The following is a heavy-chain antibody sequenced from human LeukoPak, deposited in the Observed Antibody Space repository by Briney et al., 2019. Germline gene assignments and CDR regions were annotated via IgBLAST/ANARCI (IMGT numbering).Heavy chain of an antibody. J-gene: IGHJ4*02. CDR3: ARDVPYSSSWYDGY. CDR1: GGTFSSYT. D-gene: IGHD6-13*01. Sequence: ASVKVSCKASGGTFSSYTISWVRQAPGQGLEWMGRIIPILGIANYAQKFRGRVTITADKSTSTAYMELSSLRSEDTAVYYCARDVPYSSSWYDGYWGQGTLVTVSS. V-gene: IGHV1-69*04. CDR2: IIPILGIA.